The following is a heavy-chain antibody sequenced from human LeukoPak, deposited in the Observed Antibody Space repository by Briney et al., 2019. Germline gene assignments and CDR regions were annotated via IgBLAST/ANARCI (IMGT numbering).Heavy chain of an antibody. D-gene: IGHD3-22*01. J-gene: IGHJ4*02. V-gene: IGHV1-2*02. Sequence: ASVKVSCKASGYTFTGYYMHWVRQAPGQGLEWMGWINPNSGGTNYAQKFQGRVTMTRDTSISTAYMELSRLRSDDTAVYYCARDYSSGYDDSSGYHWDYGGQGTLVRVSS. CDR1: GYTFTGYY. CDR3: ARDYSSGYDDSSGYHWDY. CDR2: INPNSGGT.